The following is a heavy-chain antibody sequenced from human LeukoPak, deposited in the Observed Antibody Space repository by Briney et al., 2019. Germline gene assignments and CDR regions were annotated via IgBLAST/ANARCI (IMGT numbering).Heavy chain of an antibody. V-gene: IGHV4-39*07. J-gene: IGHJ1*01. CDR3: ARSYYDSSGYFEPAWQYFQH. Sequence: PSETLSLTCIVSGGSISSSSYYWGWIRQPPGKGLEWIGSIYYSGTTYYNPSLKSRVTISVDTSKNQFSLKLSSVTAADTAVYYCARSYYDSSGYFEPAWQYFQHWARAPWSPSPQ. CDR2: IYYSGTT. D-gene: IGHD3-22*01. CDR1: GGSISSSSYY.